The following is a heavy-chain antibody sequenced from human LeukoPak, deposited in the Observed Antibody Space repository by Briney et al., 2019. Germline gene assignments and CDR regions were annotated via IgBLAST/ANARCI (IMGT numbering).Heavy chain of an antibody. J-gene: IGHJ4*02. CDR3: ARCSGGSCSADY. CDR2: ISSSSSYI. CDR1: GFTFSSYS. Sequence: GGSLRLSCAASGFTFSSYSMNWVRQAPGKGLEWVSSISSSSSYIYYADSVKGRFTISRDNAKNSLYLQMNSLRAEDTAVYYCARCSGGSCSADYWGQGTLVTVSS. V-gene: IGHV3-21*01. D-gene: IGHD2-15*01.